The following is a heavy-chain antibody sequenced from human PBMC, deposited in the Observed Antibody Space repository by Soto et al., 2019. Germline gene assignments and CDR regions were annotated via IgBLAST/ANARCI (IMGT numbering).Heavy chain of an antibody. Sequence: QVQLVESGGGVVQPGRSLRLSCAASGFTFSSYGMHWVRQAPGKGLEWVAVIWYDGSNKYYADSVKGRFTISRDNSKNALYQQMNRLSAEDTVVYYGASGVLEGGNYGDFDYWGQGTLVTVSS. D-gene: IGHD1-26*01. J-gene: IGHJ4*02. V-gene: IGHV3-33*01. CDR3: ASGVLEGGNYGDFDY. CDR2: IWYDGSNK. CDR1: GFTFSSYG.